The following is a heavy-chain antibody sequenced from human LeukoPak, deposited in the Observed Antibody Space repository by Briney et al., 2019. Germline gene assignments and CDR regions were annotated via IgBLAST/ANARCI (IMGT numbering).Heavy chain of an antibody. D-gene: IGHD3-22*01. CDR1: GGSISSYY. Sequence: PSETRSLTCTVSGGSISSYYWSWIRQPAGKGLEWIGRIYTSGSTNYNPSLKSRVTMSVDTSKNQFSLKLSSVTAADTAVYYCARDQGHYYYDSSVYFQHRGQGTLVTVSS. V-gene: IGHV4-4*07. J-gene: IGHJ1*01. CDR3: ARDQGHYYYDSSVYFQH. CDR2: IYTSGST.